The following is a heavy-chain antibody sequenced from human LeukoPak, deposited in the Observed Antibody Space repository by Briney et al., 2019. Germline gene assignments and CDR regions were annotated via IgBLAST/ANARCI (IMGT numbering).Heavy chain of an antibody. V-gene: IGHV3-7*01. Sequence: GGSLRLSCAASGFTFSSYWMSWVRQAPGKGLEWVANIKQDGSEKYYVDSVKGRFTISRDNAKNSLYLQMNSLRAEDTAVYYCARPKQWLVRNNWFDPWGQGTLVTVSS. CDR1: GFTFSSYW. CDR3: ARPKQWLVRNNWFDP. CDR2: IKQDGSEK. J-gene: IGHJ5*02. D-gene: IGHD6-19*01.